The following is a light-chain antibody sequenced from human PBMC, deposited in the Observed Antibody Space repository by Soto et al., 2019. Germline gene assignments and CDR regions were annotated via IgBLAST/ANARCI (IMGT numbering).Light chain of an antibody. CDR1: QTVSASY. CDR3: QLYGVSSPRIT. Sequence: EIVLTQSPGTLPLSPGYKATLSCTASQTVSASYLAWYQQKPGQAPRLLIYGATNRIIGIPDRFSGSVSGTDFTLTISILEPEDFAVYYCQLYGVSSPRITFGQGTRLEIK. J-gene: IGKJ5*01. CDR2: GAT. V-gene: IGKV3-20*01.